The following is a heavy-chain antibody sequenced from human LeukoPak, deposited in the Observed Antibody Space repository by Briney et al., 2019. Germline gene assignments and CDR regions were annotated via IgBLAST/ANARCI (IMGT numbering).Heavy chain of an antibody. V-gene: IGHV3-74*01. J-gene: IGHJ4*02. D-gene: IGHD3-9*01. Sequence: GGSLRLSCAASGFTFSSYWMHWVRQAPGKGLVWVSRINSDGSSTSYADSVKGRFTISRDNAKNTLYLQMNSLRAEDTAVYYCARDNDILTGYPSFDCWGQGTLVTVSS. CDR2: INSDGSST. CDR1: GFTFSSYW. CDR3: ARDNDILTGYPSFDC.